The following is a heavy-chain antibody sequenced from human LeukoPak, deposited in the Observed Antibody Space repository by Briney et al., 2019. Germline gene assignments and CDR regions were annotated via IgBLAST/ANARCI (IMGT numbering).Heavy chain of an antibody. CDR3: ATSQEGGYSYGLTY. Sequence: PGGSLRLSCAASGFTFSSYAMHWVRQAPGKGLEWVAVISYDGSNKYYADSVKGRFTISRDNSKNTLYLQMYSLRGEDTAVYYCATSQEGGYSYGLTYWGQETLVTVSS. V-gene: IGHV3-30*01. CDR2: ISYDGSNK. D-gene: IGHD5-18*01. CDR1: GFTFSSYA. J-gene: IGHJ4*02.